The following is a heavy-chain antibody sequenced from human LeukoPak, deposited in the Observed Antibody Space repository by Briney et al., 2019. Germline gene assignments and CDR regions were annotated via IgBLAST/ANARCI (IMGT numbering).Heavy chain of an antibody. V-gene: IGHV3-30*18. D-gene: IGHD6-19*01. CDR1: GFTLGSYG. J-gene: IGHJ6*02. CDR3: AKDPIAVAGNNYYRMDV. Sequence: GGSLRLSCAASGFTLGSYGMYWVRQAPGKGLEWVAVISYDGGNEYYADSVRGRFTISRDNSKNTLYLQMNSLRTEDTAVYYCAKDPIAVAGNNYYRMDVWGQGTTVTVSS. CDR2: ISYDGGNE.